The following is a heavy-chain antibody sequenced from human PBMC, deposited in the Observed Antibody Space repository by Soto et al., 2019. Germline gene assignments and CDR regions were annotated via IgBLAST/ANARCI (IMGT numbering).Heavy chain of an antibody. CDR3: ARGIITMVRGVIDWFDP. Sequence: PSETLSLTCTVSGGSVSSGSYYWSWIRQPPGKGLEWIGYIYYSGSTNYNPSLKSRVTISVDTSKNQFSLKLSSVTAADTAVYYCARGIITMVRGVIDWFDPWGQGTLVTVSS. CDR1: GGSVSSGSYY. CDR2: IYYSGST. D-gene: IGHD3-10*01. V-gene: IGHV4-61*01. J-gene: IGHJ5*02.